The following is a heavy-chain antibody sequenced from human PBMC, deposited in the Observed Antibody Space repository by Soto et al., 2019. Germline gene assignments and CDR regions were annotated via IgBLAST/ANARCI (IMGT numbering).Heavy chain of an antibody. CDR3: ARPSGSYSYYYGMDV. Sequence: QVHLQESGPGLVKPSETLSLTCTVSGASIRSFFWTWIRQPPGRGLEWIGNIYYSVSTNYNPSLKNRVTMSVDTSKNQFSLILTSVTAADTAVYYCARPSGSYSYYYGMDVWGQGTTVTVSS. J-gene: IGHJ6*02. CDR2: IYYSVST. V-gene: IGHV4-59*01. CDR1: GASIRSFF. D-gene: IGHD1-26*01.